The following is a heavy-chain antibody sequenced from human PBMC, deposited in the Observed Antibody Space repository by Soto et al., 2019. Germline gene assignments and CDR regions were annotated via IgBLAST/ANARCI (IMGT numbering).Heavy chain of an antibody. CDR1: GFTFSSYA. CDR3: ARNTYYYDSSGPLGY. J-gene: IGHJ4*02. CDR2: ISYDGSNK. V-gene: IGHV3-30-3*01. Sequence: SGGSLRLSCAASGFTFSSYAMHWVRQAPGKGLEWVAVISYDGSNKYYADSVKGRFTISRDNSKNTLYLQMNSLRAEDTAVYYCARNTYYYDSSGPLGYWGQGTLVTVSS. D-gene: IGHD3-22*01.